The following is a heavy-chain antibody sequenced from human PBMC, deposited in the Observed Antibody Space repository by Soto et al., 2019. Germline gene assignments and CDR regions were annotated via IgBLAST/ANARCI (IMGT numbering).Heavy chain of an antibody. J-gene: IGHJ4*02. Sequence: QVQLVESGGGVVQPGRSLRLSCAASGFTFSSYAMHWVRQAPGKGLEWVAVISYDGSNKYYADSVKGRFTISRDNSKNMLYLQMISLRAEDTAVYYCARDPVAYCGGDCRTFDYWGQGTLVTVSP. CDR3: ARDPVAYCGGDCRTFDY. CDR1: GFTFSSYA. D-gene: IGHD2-21*02. CDR2: ISYDGSNK. V-gene: IGHV3-30-3*01.